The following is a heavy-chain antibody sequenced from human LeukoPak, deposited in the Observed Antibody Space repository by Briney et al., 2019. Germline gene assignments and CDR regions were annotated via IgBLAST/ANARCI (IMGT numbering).Heavy chain of an antibody. CDR1: GGTFSSYA. J-gene: IGHJ3*02. Sequence: ASVKVSRRASGGTFSSYAISWVRQAPGQGLERVGGIIPIFGTANYAQKFQGRVTITADESTSTAYMELSSLRSEDTAAYYSARDIGDAFDIWGQGTMVTVSS. CDR2: IIPIFGTA. D-gene: IGHD1-26*01. CDR3: ARDIGDAFDI. V-gene: IGHV1-69*13.